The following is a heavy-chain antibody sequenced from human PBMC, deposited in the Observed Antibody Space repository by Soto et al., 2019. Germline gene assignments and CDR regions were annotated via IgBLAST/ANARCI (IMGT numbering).Heavy chain of an antibody. CDR2: IIPIFGTA. V-gene: IGHV1-69*13. CDR1: GCTFSSYA. D-gene: IGHD1-20*01. J-gene: IGHJ4*02. Sequence: SVKVSCKASGCTFSSYAISWVRQAPGQGLEWMGGIIPIFGTANYAQKFQGRVTITADESTSTAYMELSSLRSEDTAVYYCARGIHGSNYYFDYWGQGTLVTGSS. CDR3: ARGIHGSNYYFDY.